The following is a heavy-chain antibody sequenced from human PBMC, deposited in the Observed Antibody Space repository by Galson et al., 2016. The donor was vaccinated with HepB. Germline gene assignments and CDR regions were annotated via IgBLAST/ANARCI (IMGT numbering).Heavy chain of an antibody. J-gene: IGHJ6*02. CDR2: IYSGST. CDR3: ARDQNV. CDR1: GFTVSSNY. Sequence: FLRLSCAASGFTVSSNYMSWVRQAPGKGLEWVSLIYSGSTYYADSVKGRFTISTDNSKNTLYLQMNSLRADDTAVYYCARDQNVWGQGTTVTVSS. V-gene: IGHV3-66*01.